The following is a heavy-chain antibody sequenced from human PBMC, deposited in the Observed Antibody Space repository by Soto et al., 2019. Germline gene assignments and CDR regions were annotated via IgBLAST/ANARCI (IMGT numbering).Heavy chain of an antibody. J-gene: IGHJ5*02. CDR1: GYTFTSYG. CDR3: AREFTAFFTSGSALGFEFDP. CDR2: ISAYNGNT. Sequence: ASVKVSCKASGYTFTSYGISWVRQAPGQGLEWMGWISAYNGNTNYAQKLQGRVTMTTDTSTSTAYMELRSLRSDDTAVYYCAREFTAFFTSGSALGFEFDPWGQGTLVTVSS. D-gene: IGHD2-2*01. V-gene: IGHV1-18*01.